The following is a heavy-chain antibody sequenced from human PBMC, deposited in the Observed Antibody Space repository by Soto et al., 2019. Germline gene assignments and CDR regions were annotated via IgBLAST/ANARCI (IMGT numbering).Heavy chain of an antibody. J-gene: IGHJ4*02. Sequence: ASETLSLTCTVSGGSISDFYWAWIRQPAGKGLEWIGRIYSSGSTNYNPSLKSRVAMSVDTSKNQLSLTLTSVTAADTAVYYCARDGGFSSGWTAYFDYWGQGILVTVSS. CDR3: ARDGGFSSGWTAYFDY. V-gene: IGHV4-4*07. D-gene: IGHD6-19*01. CDR2: IYSSGST. CDR1: GGSISDFY.